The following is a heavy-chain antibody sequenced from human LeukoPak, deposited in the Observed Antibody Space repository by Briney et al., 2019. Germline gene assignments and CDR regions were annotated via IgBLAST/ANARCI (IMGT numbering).Heavy chain of an antibody. CDR1: GFTFSSYE. V-gene: IGHV3-48*03. CDR2: ISSSGSTI. J-gene: IGHJ4*02. D-gene: IGHD6-19*01. Sequence: GGSLRLSCAASGFTFSSYEMNWVRQAPGKGLEWVSYISSSGSTIYYADSVKGRFTISRDNAKNSLYLQMNSLRAEDTAVYYCAKDASTEQWLVLGRWGQGTLVTVSS. CDR3: AKDASTEQWLVLGR.